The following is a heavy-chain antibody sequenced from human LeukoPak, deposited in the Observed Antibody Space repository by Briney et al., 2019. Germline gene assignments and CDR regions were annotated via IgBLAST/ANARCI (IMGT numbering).Heavy chain of an antibody. D-gene: IGHD3-3*01. V-gene: IGHV1-18*01. CDR2: ISAYNGNT. CDR1: GYTFTNYG. Sequence: ASVKVSCKASGYTFTNYGISWVRQAPGQGLEWMGWISAYNGNTNYAQKLQGRVTMTTDTSTTTAYMELRSLRSDDTAVYYCARDGLRFLEWTTSWFDPWGQGTLVTVS. CDR3: ARDGLRFLEWTTSWFDP. J-gene: IGHJ5*02.